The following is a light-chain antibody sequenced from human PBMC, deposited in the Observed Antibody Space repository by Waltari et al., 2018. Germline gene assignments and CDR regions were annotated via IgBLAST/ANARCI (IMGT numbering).Light chain of an antibody. Sequence: QSALTQPASVSGSPGQSITLSCAGTSSDIGGYTYVSWYQQHPDEAPKLIIDETSKRPSGVSNRFSASKSGDTASLTISGLQAEDESDYYCTSYTSDNLYVFGSGTKVTVL. J-gene: IGLJ1*01. CDR1: SSDIGGYTY. V-gene: IGLV2-14*01. CDR2: ETS. CDR3: TSYTSDNLYV.